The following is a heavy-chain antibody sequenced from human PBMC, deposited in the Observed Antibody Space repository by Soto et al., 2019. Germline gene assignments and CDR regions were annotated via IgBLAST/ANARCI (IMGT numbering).Heavy chain of an antibody. D-gene: IGHD3-3*01. CDR3: ARTYYDFWSGYSDYYYGMDV. V-gene: IGHV4-39*01. Sequence: PSETLSLTCTVSGGSISSSSYYWGWIRQPPGKGLEWIGSIYYSGSTYYNPSLKSRVTISVDTSKNQFSLKLSSVTAADTAVYYCARTYYDFWSGYSDYYYGMDVWGQGTTVTVSS. J-gene: IGHJ6*02. CDR2: IYYSGST. CDR1: GGSISSSSYY.